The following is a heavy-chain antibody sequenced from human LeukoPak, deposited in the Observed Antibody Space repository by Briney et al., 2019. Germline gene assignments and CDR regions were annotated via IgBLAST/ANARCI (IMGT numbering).Heavy chain of an antibody. V-gene: IGHV3-23*01. D-gene: IGHD2-2*01. CDR1: GFTFSSYG. CDR2: ISVSGGFT. Sequence: GGSLRLSCAASGFTFSSYGMSWVRQALGKGLEWVSSISVSGGFTYYADSVKGRFTISRDNSKNMVFLQMKSLRAEDTALYYCAKGYCSSITCPMDAWGQGTLVTVSS. J-gene: IGHJ4*02. CDR3: AKGYCSSITCPMDA.